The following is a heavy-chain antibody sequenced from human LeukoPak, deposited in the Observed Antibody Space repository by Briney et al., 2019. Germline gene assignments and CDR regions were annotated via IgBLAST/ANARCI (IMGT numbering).Heavy chain of an antibody. D-gene: IGHD3-10*01. J-gene: IGHJ4*02. CDR3: ARDSRFGEYHFDY. CDR1: GFTFSSYS. V-gene: IGHV3-21*04. CDR2: ISSSSSYI. Sequence: PGGSLRLSCAASGFTFSSYSMNWVRQAPGKGLEWVSSISSSSSYIYYADSMKGRFTISRDNAKNSLYLQMNSLRAEDTAVYYCARDSRFGEYHFDYWGQGTLVTVSS.